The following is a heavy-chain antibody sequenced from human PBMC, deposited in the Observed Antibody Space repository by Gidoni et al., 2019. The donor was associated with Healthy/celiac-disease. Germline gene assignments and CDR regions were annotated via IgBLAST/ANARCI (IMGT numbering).Heavy chain of an antibody. CDR1: GYPLTDFS. CDR2: FDPEDGET. D-gene: IGHD3-22*01. V-gene: IGHV1-24*01. J-gene: IGHJ3*02. CDR3: ATSAGSDYYDSSGHTGAFDI. Sequence: QVQLVQSGAEVKKPGASVKVSCKVSGYPLTDFSMHWVRQAPGKGREGMGGFDPEDGETIYAQKFQGRVTRTEDTSTDTAYMELSSLRSEDTAVYYCATSAGSDYYDSSGHTGAFDIWGQGTMVTVSS.